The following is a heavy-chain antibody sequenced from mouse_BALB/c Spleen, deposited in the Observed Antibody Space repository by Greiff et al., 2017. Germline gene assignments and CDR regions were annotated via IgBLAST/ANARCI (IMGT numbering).Heavy chain of an antibody. J-gene: IGHJ2*01. D-gene: IGHD1-2*01. V-gene: IGHV5-12-2*01. CDR1: GFTFSSYT. Sequence: EVKLVESGGGLVQPGGSLKLSCAASGFTFSSYTMSWVRQTPEKRLEWVAYISNGGGSTYYPDTVKGRFTISRDNAKNTLYLQMSSLKSEDTAMYYCARQHYYGYFDYWGQGTTLTVSS. CDR2: ISNGGGST. CDR3: ARQHYYGYFDY.